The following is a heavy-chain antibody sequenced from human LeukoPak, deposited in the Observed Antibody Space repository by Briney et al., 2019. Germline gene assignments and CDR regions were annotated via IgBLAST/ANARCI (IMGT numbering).Heavy chain of an antibody. V-gene: IGHV1-8*03. CDR2: MNPNSGNT. J-gene: IGHJ4*02. Sequence: ASVKVSCKASGYTFTSYDINWVRQATGQGLEWMGWMNPNSGNTGYTQKFQGRVTITRNTSISTAYMELSSLRSEDTAVYYCARGRDLALVRYYFDYWGQGTLVTVSS. CDR3: ARGRDLALVRYYFDY. D-gene: IGHD4/OR15-4a*01. CDR1: GYTFTSYD.